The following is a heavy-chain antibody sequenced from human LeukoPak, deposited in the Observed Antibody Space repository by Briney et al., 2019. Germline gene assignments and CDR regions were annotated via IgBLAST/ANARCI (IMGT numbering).Heavy chain of an antibody. J-gene: IGHJ4*02. V-gene: IGHV3-9*01. D-gene: IGHD6-19*01. CDR2: ISWNSGSI. CDR1: GFTFDDYA. Sequence: GGSLRLSCAASGFTFDDYAMHWVRQAPGKGLEWVSGISWNSGSIGYADSVRGRFTISRDNAKNSLYLQMNSLRAEDTAVYYCARDAAVAGKAPYFDYWGQGTLVTVSS. CDR3: ARDAAVAGKAPYFDY.